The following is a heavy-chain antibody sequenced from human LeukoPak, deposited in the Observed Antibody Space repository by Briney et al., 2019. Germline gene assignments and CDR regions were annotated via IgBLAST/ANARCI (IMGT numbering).Heavy chain of an antibody. CDR3: AKTNYYDSSGYRILDDAFDI. Sequence: GGSLRLSCAASGFTFSSYGMSWVRQAPGKGLEWVSAISGSGGSTYYADSVKGRFTISRDNSKNTLYLQMNSLRAEDTAVYYCAKTNYYDSSGYRILDDAFDIWGQGTMVTVSS. J-gene: IGHJ3*02. CDR2: ISGSGGST. V-gene: IGHV3-23*01. D-gene: IGHD3-22*01. CDR1: GFTFSSYG.